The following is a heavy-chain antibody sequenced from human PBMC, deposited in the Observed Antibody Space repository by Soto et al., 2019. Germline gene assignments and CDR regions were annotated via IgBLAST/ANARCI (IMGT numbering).Heavy chain of an antibody. Sequence: ASVKVSCKASGYTFTGYYMHWVRQAPGQGLEWMGWINPNSGGTNYAQKFQGRVTMTRDTSISTAYMELSRLRSDDTAVYYCARDRKARRDIVVVPAASPFDYWGQGXLVTVYS. CDR1: GYTFTGYY. CDR2: INPNSGGT. D-gene: IGHD2-2*01. CDR3: ARDRKARRDIVVVPAASPFDY. J-gene: IGHJ4*02. V-gene: IGHV1-2*02.